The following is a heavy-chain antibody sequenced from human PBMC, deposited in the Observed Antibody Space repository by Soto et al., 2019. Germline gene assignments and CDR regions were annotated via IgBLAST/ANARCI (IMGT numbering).Heavy chain of an antibody. D-gene: IGHD6-25*01. Sequence: GGSLRLSCAASGFTFSSYAMSWVRQAPGKGLEWVSAISGSGGSTYYADSVKGRFTISRDNSKNTLYLQMNSLRAEDTAVYYCANTGSSVSAYYYYGMDVWGQGTTVTVSS. CDR3: ANTGSSVSAYYYYGMDV. V-gene: IGHV3-23*01. J-gene: IGHJ6*02. CDR1: GFTFSSYA. CDR2: ISGSGGST.